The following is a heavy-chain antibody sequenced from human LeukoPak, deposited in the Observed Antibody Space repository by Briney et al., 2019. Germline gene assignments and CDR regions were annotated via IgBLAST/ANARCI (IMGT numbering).Heavy chain of an antibody. J-gene: IGHJ5*01. V-gene: IGHV3-48*02. CDR1: GFTFSTYN. CDR2: IGTSSGAI. CDR3: ARNLDS. Sequence: PGGSLGLSCSASGFTFSTYNMNWVRQAPGKGLEWVSFIGTSSGAIYYADSVKGRFTISRDNAKKSLYLQMNSLRDEDTAVYYCARNLDSWGQGALVIVSS.